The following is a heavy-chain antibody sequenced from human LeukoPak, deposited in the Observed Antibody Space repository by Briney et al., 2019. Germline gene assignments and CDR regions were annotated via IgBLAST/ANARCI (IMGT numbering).Heavy chain of an antibody. CDR2: ISAYSGNT. Sequence: ASVTVSCLACGYTFTSYGILRVLQAPGQGLECMGWISAYSGNTNYAQKLQGRVTMTTDTSTSTAYMELRSLRSDDTAVYYCARDRNSSWYVHPRSPIDYWGQGTLVTVSS. J-gene: IGHJ4*02. D-gene: IGHD6-19*01. CDR1: GYTFTSYG. V-gene: IGHV1-18*01. CDR3: ARDRNSSWYVHPRSPIDY.